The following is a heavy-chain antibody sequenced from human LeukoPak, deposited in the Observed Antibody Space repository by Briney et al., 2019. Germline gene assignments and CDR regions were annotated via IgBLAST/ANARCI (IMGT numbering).Heavy chain of an antibody. D-gene: IGHD7-27*01. J-gene: IGHJ4*02. Sequence: GGSLRPSFAVSGLTSGSYRMNGVGPAPGRGREWVSCISSSGTIYYATSGNARFTISRDNAKNSLYLQMNGLRDEDTAVYYCARDTGDTPFDDWGQGTLVTVSS. CDR3: ARDTGDTPFDD. CDR1: GLTSGSYR. V-gene: IGHV3-48*02. CDR2: ISSSGTI.